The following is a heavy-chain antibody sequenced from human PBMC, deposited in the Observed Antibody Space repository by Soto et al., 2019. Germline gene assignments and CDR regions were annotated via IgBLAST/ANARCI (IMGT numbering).Heavy chain of an antibody. CDR3: ARRVPTNGDWDGGSFDY. Sequence: QITLEASGPTRVKPTQSLVLTCTFPGFSLTARPVDVGWVGQHPEKPMEGIALIYWDDDKRYCPSLKTRLSSTKDPSGNQVVLIMTDLDPVDTATYFCARRVPTNGDWDGGSFDYWGQGALVTVSS. D-gene: IGHD4-17*01. CDR1: GFSLTARPVD. J-gene: IGHJ4*02. V-gene: IGHV2-5*02. CDR2: IYWDDDK.